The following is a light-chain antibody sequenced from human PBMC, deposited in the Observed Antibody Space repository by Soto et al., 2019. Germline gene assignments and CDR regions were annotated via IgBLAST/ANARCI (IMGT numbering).Light chain of an antibody. Sequence: DIQLTQSPSFLSASVGDRVTITCRASQGISSYLAWYQQKPGKAPMLLIYAASTLQSGVPSRFSGSGSGSEFTLTISSLQPEDFATYCCQQLNSYPYTFGQGTKLEIK. CDR3: QQLNSYPYT. CDR1: QGISSY. CDR2: AAS. J-gene: IGKJ2*01. V-gene: IGKV1-9*01.